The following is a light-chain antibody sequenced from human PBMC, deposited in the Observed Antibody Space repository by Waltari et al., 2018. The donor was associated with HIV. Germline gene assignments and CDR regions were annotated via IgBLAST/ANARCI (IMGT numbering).Light chain of an antibody. CDR2: ENN. CDR3: GTWDSSLSAYV. J-gene: IGLJ1*01. CDR1: SSNIGNNY. V-gene: IGLV1-51*02. Sequence: QSVLTQPPSVSAAPRQKVTISCSGSSSNIGNNYVSWYRQLPGTAPKLLIYENNKRPSGIPDRFSGSKSGTSATLGITGLQTGDEADYYCGTWDSSLSAYVFGTGTKVTVL.